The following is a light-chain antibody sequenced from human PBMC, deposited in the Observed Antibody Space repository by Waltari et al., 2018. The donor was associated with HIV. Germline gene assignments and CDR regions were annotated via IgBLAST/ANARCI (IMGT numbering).Light chain of an antibody. CDR2: GAA. J-gene: IGKJ1*01. V-gene: IGKV3-20*01. Sequence: DTVLTPPPGTLALSPGERATLPCSASQAVSNSYFVWYQQNPGQAPRLLSSGAANRATGIPDRFSGGGSGTDFHLNISRLEPEDFAVYYGQQYGSAPRTCGQGTKVEIK. CDR1: QAVSNSY. CDR3: QQYGSAPRT.